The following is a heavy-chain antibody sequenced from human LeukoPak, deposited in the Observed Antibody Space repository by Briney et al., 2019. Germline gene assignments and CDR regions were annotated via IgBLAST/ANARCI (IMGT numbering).Heavy chain of an antibody. CDR2: INPSWGST. V-gene: IGHV1-46*01. J-gene: IGHJ4*02. CDR3: ARGTGLSRSSSWYGGQRPTHRYFDY. CDR1: GYTFTSYY. D-gene: IGHD6-13*01. Sequence: ASVKVSCKASGYTFTSYYMHWVRQAPGQGLEGMGIINPSWGSTSYAQKFQGRVTMTRHMSTSTVYMELSGLRSEDTAVYYCARGTGLSRSSSWYGGQRPTHRYFDYWGQGTLVTVSS.